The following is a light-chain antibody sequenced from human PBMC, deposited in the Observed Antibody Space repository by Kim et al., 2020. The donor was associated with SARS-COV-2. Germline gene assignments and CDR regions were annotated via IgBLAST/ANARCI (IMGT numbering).Light chain of an antibody. CDR2: GKN. CDR1: SLRSYY. V-gene: IGLV3-19*01. Sequence: SSELTQDPAVSVALGQTVRITFQGDSLRSYYASWYQQMPGQAPVLVIYGKNNRPSGIPDRFSGSSSGNTASLTITGAPAEDVADYYCNSRDSSGNHLVFG. CDR3: NSRDSSGNHLV. J-gene: IGLJ2*01.